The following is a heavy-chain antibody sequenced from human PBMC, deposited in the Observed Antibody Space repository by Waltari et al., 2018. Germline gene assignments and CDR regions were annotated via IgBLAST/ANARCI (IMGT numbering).Heavy chain of an antibody. Sequence: QVQLQQWGAGLLKPSETLSLTCAVYGGSFSGYYWSWIRQPPGKGLEWIGESNHSGSTNSNPALTSRVTISVDTSKNQFSLKLSSVTAADTAVYYCARGETGYAFDIWGQGTMVTVSS. J-gene: IGHJ3*02. CDR3: ARGETGYAFDI. D-gene: IGHD1-1*01. CDR2: SNHSGST. CDR1: GGSFSGYY. V-gene: IGHV4-34*01.